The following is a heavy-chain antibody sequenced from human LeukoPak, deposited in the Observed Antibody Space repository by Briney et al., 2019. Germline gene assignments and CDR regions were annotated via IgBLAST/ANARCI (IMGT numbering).Heavy chain of an antibody. CDR2: INHSGST. Sequence: SETLSLTCAVYGGSFSGYYWSWIRQPPGKGLEWIGEINHSGSTNYNPSLKSRVTISVDTSKNQFSLKLSSVTAADTAVYYCARVSALIYAFDIWGQGTMVTVSS. V-gene: IGHV4-34*01. J-gene: IGHJ3*02. CDR1: GGSFSGYY. CDR3: ARVSALIYAFDI.